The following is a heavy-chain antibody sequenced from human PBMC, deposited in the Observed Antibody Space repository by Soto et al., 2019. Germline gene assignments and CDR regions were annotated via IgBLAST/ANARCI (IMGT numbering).Heavy chain of an antibody. V-gene: IGHV3-30-3*01. Sequence: QVQLVGSGGGVVQPGRSLRLSCAASGFTFSSYAMHWVRQAPGKGLEWVAVISYDGSNKYYADSVKGRFTISRDNSENTLYLQMNSLRAEDTAVYYCARDTRYGMDVWGQGTTVTVSS. CDR3: ARDTRYGMDV. CDR1: GFTFSSYA. J-gene: IGHJ6*02. CDR2: ISYDGSNK.